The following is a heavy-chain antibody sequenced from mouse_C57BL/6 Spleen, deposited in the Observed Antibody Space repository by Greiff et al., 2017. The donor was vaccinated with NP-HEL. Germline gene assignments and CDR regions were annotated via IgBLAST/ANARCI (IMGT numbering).Heavy chain of an antibody. D-gene: IGHD3-2*02. CDR3: AREVDSSGYWFAY. CDR1: GYTFTDYY. Sequence: VQLQQSGPELVKPGASVKISCKASGYTFTDYYMNWVKQSHGKSLEWIGDINPNNGGTSYNQKFKGKATLTVDKSSSTAYMELRSLTSEDSAVYYCAREVDSSGYWFAYWGQGTLVTVSA. V-gene: IGHV1-26*01. J-gene: IGHJ3*01. CDR2: INPNNGGT.